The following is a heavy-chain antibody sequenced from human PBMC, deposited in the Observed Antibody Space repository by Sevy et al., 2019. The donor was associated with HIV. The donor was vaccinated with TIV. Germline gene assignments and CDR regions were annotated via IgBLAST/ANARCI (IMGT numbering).Heavy chain of an antibody. V-gene: IGHV3-33*01. CDR3: VRGADYYGSSAANCDY. CDR2: IWDDGGNK. J-gene: IGHJ4*02. D-gene: IGHD3-22*01. CDR1: GFTFSKYG. Sequence: GGSLRLSCAASGFTFSKYGMHWVRQAPGKGLEWVALIWDDGGNKYYADSVKGRFTISRDNSKNTLYLQMNSLRAEDTAVYYCVRGADYYGSSAANCDYWGQGTLVTVSS.